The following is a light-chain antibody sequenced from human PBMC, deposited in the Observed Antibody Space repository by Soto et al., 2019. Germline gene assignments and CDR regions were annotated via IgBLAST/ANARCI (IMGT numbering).Light chain of an antibody. CDR1: QSVSNN. Sequence: EIVMTQSPATLSVSPGERATLSCRASQSVSNNLAWYQQKPGKAPRLIIYHASTGATGIPARFSGSGSGTELTLTISSVQSEDFAVYYCQQDNEWPLTFGGGTKVEIK. J-gene: IGKJ4*01. CDR3: QQDNEWPLT. V-gene: IGKV3-15*01. CDR2: HAS.